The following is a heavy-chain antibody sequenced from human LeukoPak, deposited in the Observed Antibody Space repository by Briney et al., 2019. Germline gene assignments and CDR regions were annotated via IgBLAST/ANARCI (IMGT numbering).Heavy chain of an antibody. CDR1: GFTFGGYA. V-gene: IGHV3-23*01. Sequence: GGSLRLSCAASGFTFGGYAMHWVRQAPGKGLEWVSAITGSGDDTYYADSVKGRFTISRDSSRNTLYLQMNSLRAEDTAVYYCAKYTPANYYGSGSLFDYWGQGALVTVSS. D-gene: IGHD3-10*01. CDR3: AKYTPANYYGSGSLFDY. CDR2: ITGSGDDT. J-gene: IGHJ4*02.